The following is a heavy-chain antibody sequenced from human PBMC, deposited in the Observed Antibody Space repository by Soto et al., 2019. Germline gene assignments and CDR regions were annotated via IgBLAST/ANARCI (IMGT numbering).Heavy chain of an antibody. CDR3: ARVGGDDFGGSGGFVY. CDR1: GGSIRDYF. J-gene: IGHJ4*02. D-gene: IGHD4-17*01. V-gene: IGHV4-59*01. Sequence: SETLSLTCTVSGGSIRDYFWTWIRQPPGKGLEWIGSIYYSGRTNYNPSLKSRVSISVDTSKNPFSLQLRSVTPADTDVYYCARVGGDDFGGSGGFVYWGQRILVTFCS. CDR2: IYYSGRT.